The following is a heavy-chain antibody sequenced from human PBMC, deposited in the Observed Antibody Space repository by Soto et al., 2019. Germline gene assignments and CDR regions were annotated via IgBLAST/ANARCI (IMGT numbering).Heavy chain of an antibody. Sequence: ASVKVSCKASGDTFTRHGFSGVRQAPGQGLEWMGWISAYNGDTNYAQKFQGRGTITRDTSASTAYMELSSLRSEDTAVYYCARGIAVAGRGYYYYGMDVWGQGTTVTVSS. CDR2: ISAYNGDT. D-gene: IGHD6-19*01. V-gene: IGHV1-18*01. CDR1: GDTFTRHG. CDR3: ARGIAVAGRGYYYYGMDV. J-gene: IGHJ6*02.